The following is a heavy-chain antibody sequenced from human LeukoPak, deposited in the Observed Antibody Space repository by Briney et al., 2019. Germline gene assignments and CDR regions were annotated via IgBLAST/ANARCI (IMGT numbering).Heavy chain of an antibody. CDR2: IYTSGST. J-gene: IGHJ4*02. D-gene: IGHD6-6*01. V-gene: IGHV4-61*02. CDR1: GGSISSGSYY. CDR3: ARAEYSSHVDY. Sequence: KSSETLSLTCTVSGGSISSGSYYWSWIRQPAGKGLEWIGRIYTSGSTNYNPSLKSRVTISVDTSKNQFSLKLSSVTAADTAVYYCARAEYSSHVDYWGQGTLVTVSS.